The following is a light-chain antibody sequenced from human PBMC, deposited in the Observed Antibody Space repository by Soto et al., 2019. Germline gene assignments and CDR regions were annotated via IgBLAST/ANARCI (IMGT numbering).Light chain of an antibody. CDR3: CSYAGSSTYV. CDR2: EGS. J-gene: IGLJ1*01. CDR1: SRDVGNYNL. V-gene: IGLV2-23*01. Sequence: QSVLTQPASVSGSPGQSMTSSCTGTSRDVGNYNLVSWYQQHPGKAPKLMIYEGSKRPSGVSNRFSGSKSGNTASLTISILQAEDEADYYCCSYAGSSTYVFGTATKVTVL.